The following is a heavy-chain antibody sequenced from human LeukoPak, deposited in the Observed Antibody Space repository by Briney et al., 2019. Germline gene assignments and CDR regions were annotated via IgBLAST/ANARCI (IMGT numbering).Heavy chain of an antibody. Sequence: ASVKVSCKASGYTFTSYDINWVRQATGQGLEWMGWMNPNSGNTGYAQKFQGRVTMTRNTFISTAYMELSSLRSEDTAVYYCARAIYSYGPLYYYYMDVWGKGTTVTISS. D-gene: IGHD5-18*01. CDR3: ARAIYSYGPLYYYYMDV. V-gene: IGHV1-8*01. J-gene: IGHJ6*03. CDR1: GYTFTSYD. CDR2: MNPNSGNT.